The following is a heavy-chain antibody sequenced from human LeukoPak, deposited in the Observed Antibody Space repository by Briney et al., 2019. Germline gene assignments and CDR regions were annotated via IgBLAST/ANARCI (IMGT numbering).Heavy chain of an antibody. V-gene: IGHV5-51*01. CDR2: IYPGDSDT. D-gene: IGHD2-2*01. CDR3: ARGGAVERYCSSTSCYWVDAFDI. CDR1: GYSFTSYW. J-gene: IGHJ3*02. Sequence: PGESLKISCKGSGYSFTSYWIAWVRQMPGKGLEWMGIIYPGDSDTRYSPSFQGQVTISADKSASTAYLQWSSLKASDTAMYYCARGGAVERYCSSTSCYWVDAFDIWGQGTMVTVSS.